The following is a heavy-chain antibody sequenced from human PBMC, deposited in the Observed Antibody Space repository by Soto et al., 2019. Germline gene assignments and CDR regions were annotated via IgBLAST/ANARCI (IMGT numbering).Heavy chain of an antibody. J-gene: IGHJ4*02. CDR3: ARSITMVRGVIDY. D-gene: IGHD3-10*01. Sequence: GGSLRLSCAASGFTFSSYAMHWVHQAPGKGLEWVAVISYDGSNKYYADSVKGRFTISRDNSKNTLYLQMNSLRAEDTAVYYCARSITMVRGVIDYWGQGTLVTVSS. CDR1: GFTFSSYA. CDR2: ISYDGSNK. V-gene: IGHV3-30-3*01.